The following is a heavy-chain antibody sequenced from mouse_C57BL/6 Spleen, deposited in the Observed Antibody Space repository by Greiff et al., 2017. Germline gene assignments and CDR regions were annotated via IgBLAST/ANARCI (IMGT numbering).Heavy chain of an antibody. V-gene: IGHV1-50*01. CDR3: ARRGDY. Sequence: VQLQQPGAELVQPGASVKLSCKASGYTFTSYWMQWVKQRPGQGLEWIGEIDPSDSYTNYNQKFKGKATLTVDTSSSTAYMQLSSLTSEDSAVYYCARRGDYWGQGTTLTVSS. CDR2: IDPSDSYT. CDR1: GYTFTSYW. J-gene: IGHJ2*01.